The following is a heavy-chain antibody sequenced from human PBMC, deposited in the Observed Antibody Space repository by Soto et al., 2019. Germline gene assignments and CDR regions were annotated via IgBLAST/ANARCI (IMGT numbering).Heavy chain of an antibody. CDR2: INHSGST. J-gene: IGHJ5*02. D-gene: IGHD3-22*01. Sequence: SETLSLTCAVYGGSFSGYYWSWIRQPQGKGLEWIGEINHSGSTNYNPSLKSRVTISVDTSKNQFSLKLSSVTAADTAVYYCAVADYYDSSGLNWFDPWGQGTLVTVSS. V-gene: IGHV4-34*01. CDR3: AVADYYDSSGLNWFDP. CDR1: GGSFSGYY.